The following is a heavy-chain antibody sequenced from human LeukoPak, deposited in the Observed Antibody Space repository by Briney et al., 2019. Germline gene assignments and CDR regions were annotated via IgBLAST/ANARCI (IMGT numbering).Heavy chain of an antibody. J-gene: IGHJ6*02. CDR1: GFTFSSYA. CDR2: ISYDGSNK. D-gene: IGHD6-13*01. Sequence: GGSLRLSCAASGFTFSSYAMHWVRQAPGKGLEWVAVISYDGSNKYYADSVKGRFTISRDNSKNTLYLQMGSLRAEDMAVYYCARGRSWYYYYYGMDVWGQGTTVTVSS. V-gene: IGHV3-30*14. CDR3: ARGRSWYYYYYGMDV.